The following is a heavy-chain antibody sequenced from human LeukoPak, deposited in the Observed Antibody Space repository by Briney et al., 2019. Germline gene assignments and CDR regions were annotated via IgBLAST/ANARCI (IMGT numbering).Heavy chain of an antibody. D-gene: IGHD6-13*01. CDR1: GGSISSYY. CDR2: IYYSGST. J-gene: IGHJ5*02. Sequence: SETLSLTCTVSGGSISSYYWSWIRQPPGKGLEWIEYIYYSGSTNYNPSLKSRVTISVDTSKNQFSLKLSSVTAADTAVYYCASAQQLVFSFDPWGQGTLVTVSS. V-gene: IGHV4-59*01. CDR3: ASAQQLVFSFDP.